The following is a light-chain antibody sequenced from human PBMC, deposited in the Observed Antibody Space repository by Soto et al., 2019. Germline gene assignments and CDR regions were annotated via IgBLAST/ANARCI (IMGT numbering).Light chain of an antibody. V-gene: IGKV1-27*01. CDR2: AAS. CDR1: QGISNY. J-gene: IGKJ1*01. CDR3: QKYNSAPWT. Sequence: DIQMTQSPSSLSASVGDRVTNTCRASQGISNYLAWYQQKPGKVPKLLIYAASTLQSVVPSRFSGSGSGTDFTLTISSLQPEDVATDYCQKYNSAPWTFGQGTKV.